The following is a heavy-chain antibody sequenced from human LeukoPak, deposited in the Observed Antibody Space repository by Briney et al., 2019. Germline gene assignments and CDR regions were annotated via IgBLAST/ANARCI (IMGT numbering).Heavy chain of an antibody. Sequence: PGGSLRLSCAASGFTFSNYGMSWVRQAPGKGLEWVSAISASGGSAYYADSVKGRFTISRDNSKNTLYLQVNSLRAEDTAVYYCAKGSRRSSDYYPAYYYYYMDVWGKGTTVTVSS. CDR2: ISASGGSA. V-gene: IGHV3-23*01. CDR1: GFTFSNYG. J-gene: IGHJ6*03. D-gene: IGHD3-22*01. CDR3: AKGSRRSSDYYPAYYYYYMDV.